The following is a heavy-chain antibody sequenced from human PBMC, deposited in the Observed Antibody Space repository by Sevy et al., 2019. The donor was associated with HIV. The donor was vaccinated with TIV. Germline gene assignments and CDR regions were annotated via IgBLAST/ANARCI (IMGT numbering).Heavy chain of an antibody. CDR1: TFSVTDNY. CDR2: IYSGGST. J-gene: IGHJ6*02. D-gene: IGHD3-22*01. Sequence: GGSLRLSCAASTFSVTDNYMSWVRQAPGKGLEWVSTIYSGGSTFYADSVKGRFTISRDDSKNTLYLQMNSLRAEDTAVYYCARDRYCDASGYYYYYYGLDVWGQGTTVTVSS. V-gene: IGHV3-66*01. CDR3: ARDRYCDASGYYYYYYGLDV.